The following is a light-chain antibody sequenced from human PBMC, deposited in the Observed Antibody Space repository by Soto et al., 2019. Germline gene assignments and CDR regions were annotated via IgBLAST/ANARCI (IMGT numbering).Light chain of an antibody. CDR2: GAS. CDR1: QSISNN. J-gene: IGKJ1*01. Sequence: EIVMTQSPATLSVSPGERATPSCRAGQSISNNLAWYQQKPGQAPRLLIYGASTRATGIPARFTGSGSGTEFTLTISSLQSEDFAVYYCQQYSNWPRTFGQGTKVDI. CDR3: QQYSNWPRT. V-gene: IGKV3-15*01.